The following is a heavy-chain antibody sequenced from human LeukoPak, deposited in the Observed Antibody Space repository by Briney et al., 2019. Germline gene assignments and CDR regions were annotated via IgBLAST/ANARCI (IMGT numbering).Heavy chain of an antibody. CDR3: ATDRGTY. CDR2: IKQHGSEI. J-gene: IGHJ4*02. V-gene: IGHV3-7*01. CDR1: GFTFSTSW. Sequence: GGSLRLSCAASGFTFSTSWVTWVRRAPGKGLEWVALIKQHGSEIYYADSVKGRFTISRDDAASSLYLQMHSLRAEDTAVYYCATDRGTYWGQGTLVTVSS. D-gene: IGHD3-10*01.